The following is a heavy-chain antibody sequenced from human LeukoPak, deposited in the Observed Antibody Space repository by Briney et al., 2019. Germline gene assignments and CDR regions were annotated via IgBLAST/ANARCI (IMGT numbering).Heavy chain of an antibody. CDR2: IYHSGST. CDR1: GYSISSGYY. Sequence: SETLSLTCTVSGYSISSGYYWGWIRQPPGKGLEWIGSIYHSGSTYYNPSLKSRVTISVDTSKNQFSLKLSSVTAADTAVYYCARDWFDPWGQGTLVTVSS. CDR3: ARDWFDP. J-gene: IGHJ5*02. V-gene: IGHV4-38-2*02.